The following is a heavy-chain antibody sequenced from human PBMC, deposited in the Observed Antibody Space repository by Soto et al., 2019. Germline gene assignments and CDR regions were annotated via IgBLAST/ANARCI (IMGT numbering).Heavy chain of an antibody. CDR1: GFTFSSYW. CDR3: TRGGGSVSGMDV. Sequence: EVQLVESGGGLVQPGGSLRLSCAASGFTFSSYWMHWVRQAPGKGLVWVSRIDNAGSSVRYADSVKGRFTISRDNAKNTLYLQMNSLRAEDTAVYYCTRGGGSVSGMDVWGQGTTVTVSS. CDR2: IDNAGSSV. V-gene: IGHV3-74*01. J-gene: IGHJ6*02. D-gene: IGHD1-26*01.